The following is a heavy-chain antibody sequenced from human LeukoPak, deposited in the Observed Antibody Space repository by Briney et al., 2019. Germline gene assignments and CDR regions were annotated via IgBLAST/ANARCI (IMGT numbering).Heavy chain of an antibody. Sequence: PSETLSLTCTVSGGSISSYYWSWIRQPPGKGLEWIGYIYYSGSTNYNPSLKSRVTISVDTSKNQFSLKLSSVTAADTAVYYCARSTNYDILTGYYLNFDYWGQGTLVTVSS. V-gene: IGHV4-59*12. CDR1: GGSISSYY. D-gene: IGHD3-9*01. CDR2: IYYSGST. CDR3: ARSTNYDILTGYYLNFDY. J-gene: IGHJ4*02.